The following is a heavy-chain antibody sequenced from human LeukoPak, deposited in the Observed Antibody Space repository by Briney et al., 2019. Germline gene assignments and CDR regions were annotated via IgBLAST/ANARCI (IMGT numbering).Heavy chain of an antibody. D-gene: IGHD4-11*01. Sequence: ASVKVSCKASGYTFTSYDINWVRQATGQGLEWMGWMNPNSGNTGYAQKFQGRVTMTRNTSISTAYMELSSLRSDDTAVYYCARVLPTEISSFDYWGQGTLVTVSS. CDR3: ARVLPTEISSFDY. CDR2: MNPNSGNT. V-gene: IGHV1-8*01. J-gene: IGHJ4*02. CDR1: GYTFTSYD.